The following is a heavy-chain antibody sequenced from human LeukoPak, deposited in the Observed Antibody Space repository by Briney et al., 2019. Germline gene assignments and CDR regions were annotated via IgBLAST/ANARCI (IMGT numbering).Heavy chain of an antibody. Sequence: GGSLRLSCAASGFTFSSYAMSWVRQAPGKGLEWVSSISGSSTRTYYADSVKGRFTVSRDNPKNTLYLQMNSLRAEDTAVYYCAKQRDYYDSSGYYRGYYFDYWGQGTLVTVSS. CDR1: GFTFSSYA. V-gene: IGHV3-23*01. J-gene: IGHJ4*02. CDR3: AKQRDYYDSSGYYRGYYFDY. D-gene: IGHD3-22*01. CDR2: ISGSSTRT.